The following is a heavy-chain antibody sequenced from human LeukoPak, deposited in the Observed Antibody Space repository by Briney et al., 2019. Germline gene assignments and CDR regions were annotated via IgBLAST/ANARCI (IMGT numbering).Heavy chain of an antibody. CDR3: ARDHGSDSSGYYRDDY. CDR2: IYHSGST. CDR1: GYSISSGYY. D-gene: IGHD3-22*01. J-gene: IGHJ4*02. Sequence: SETLSLTCTVSGYSISSGYYWGWIQQPPGKGLEWIGSIYHSGSTYYNPSLKSRVTISVDTSKNQFSLKLSSVTAADTAVYYCARDHGSDSSGYYRDDYWGQGTLVTVSS. V-gene: IGHV4-38-2*02.